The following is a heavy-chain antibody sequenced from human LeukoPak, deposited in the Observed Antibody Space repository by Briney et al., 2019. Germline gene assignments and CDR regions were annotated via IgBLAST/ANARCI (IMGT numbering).Heavy chain of an antibody. CDR3: ARSRYCSSTSCREHDY. V-gene: IGHV4-28*01. CDR1: GYSISSSNW. J-gene: IGHJ4*02. D-gene: IGHD2-2*01. Sequence: VKPSDTLSLTCAASGYSISSSNWWGWIRQPPGKGLEWIGYIYYSGSTYYNPSLKSRVTMSVDTSKNQFSLKLSSVTAVDTAVYYCARSRYCSSTSCREHDYWGQGTLVTVSS. CDR2: IYYSGST.